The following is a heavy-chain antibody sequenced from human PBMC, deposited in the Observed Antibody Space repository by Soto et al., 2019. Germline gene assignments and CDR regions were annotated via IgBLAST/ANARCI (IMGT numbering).Heavy chain of an antibody. V-gene: IGHV4-59*01. D-gene: IGHD4-17*01. J-gene: IGHJ4*02. CDR3: ARRYGAFFDY. CDR2: IYYSGST. CDR1: GGSISSYY. Sequence: PETLSLTCTVSGGSISSYYWSWIRQPPGKGLEWIGYIYYSGSTNYSPSLKSRVTISVDTSKNQFSLKLSSVTAADTAVYYCARRYGAFFDYWGQGTLVTV.